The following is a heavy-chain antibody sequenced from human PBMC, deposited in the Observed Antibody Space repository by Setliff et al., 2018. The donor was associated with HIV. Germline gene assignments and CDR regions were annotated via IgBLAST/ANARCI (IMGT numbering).Heavy chain of an antibody. CDR1: GGSFSGYY. CDR2: INHSGSI. V-gene: IGHV4-34*01. CDR3: AKEGGYCSGDTCFGFDY. D-gene: IGHD2-15*01. J-gene: IGHJ4*02. Sequence: PSETLSLTCAVYGGSFSGYYWSWIRQPPGKGLEWIGEINHSGSINYNPSLKSRVTISVDTSKNQFSLKLSSVTAADTAVYYCAKEGGYCSGDTCFGFDYWGQGTLVTVSS.